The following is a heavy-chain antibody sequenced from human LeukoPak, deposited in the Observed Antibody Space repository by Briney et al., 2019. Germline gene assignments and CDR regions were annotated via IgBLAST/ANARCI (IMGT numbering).Heavy chain of an antibody. CDR2: INPSGGST. CDR3: ARDETFGEFLFDY. Sequence: GASVKVSCKASGYTFTSYYMHWVRQAPGQGLEWMGIINPSGGSTSYAQKFQGRVTMTRDTSTSTVYMELGSLRSEDTVVYYCARDETFGEFLFDYWGQGTLVTVSS. V-gene: IGHV1-46*01. CDR1: GYTFTSYY. D-gene: IGHD3-10*01. J-gene: IGHJ4*02.